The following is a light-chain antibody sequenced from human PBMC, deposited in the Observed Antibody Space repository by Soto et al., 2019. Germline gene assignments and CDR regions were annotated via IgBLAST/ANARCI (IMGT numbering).Light chain of an antibody. CDR2: DAS. Sequence: ETLLTQSPGTLSLSPGERATLSCRASQSVGGSSLAWYQQRPGQAPRLLIYDASTRATGIPVRFSGSGSGTEFTLTISSLQSEDFGVYYCQQNKDWPGTFGQGTKV. J-gene: IGKJ1*01. V-gene: IGKV3-15*01. CDR1: QSVGGS. CDR3: QQNKDWPGT.